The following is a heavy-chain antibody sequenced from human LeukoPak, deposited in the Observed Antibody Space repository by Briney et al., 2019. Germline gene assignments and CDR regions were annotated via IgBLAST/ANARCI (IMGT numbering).Heavy chain of an antibody. CDR1: GYTFTSYG. Sequence: ASVKVSCKASGYTFTSYGINWVRQATGQGLEWMGWMNPNSGNTGYAQKFQGRVTMTRNTSISTAYMELSSLRSEDTAVYYCARSIRRYFDWLPRTYPPYYYYGMDVWGQGTTVTVSS. CDR2: MNPNSGNT. D-gene: IGHD3-9*01. V-gene: IGHV1-8*02. CDR3: ARSIRRYFDWLPRTYPPYYYYGMDV. J-gene: IGHJ6*02.